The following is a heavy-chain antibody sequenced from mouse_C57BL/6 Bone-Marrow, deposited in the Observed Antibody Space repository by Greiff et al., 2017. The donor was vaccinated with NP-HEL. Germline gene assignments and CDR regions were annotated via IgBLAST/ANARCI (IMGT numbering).Heavy chain of an antibody. CDR2: IDPSDSYP. V-gene: IGHV1-59*01. Sequence: VQLQQPGAELVRPGTSVKLSCKASGYTFTSYWMHWVKQRPGQGLEWIGVIDPSDSYPNYNQKFKGKATLTVDTSSSTAYMQLSSLTSEDSAVYYCARSGYYNYAMDYWGQGTSVTVAS. J-gene: IGHJ4*01. CDR3: ARSGYYNYAMDY. D-gene: IGHD2-12*01. CDR1: GYTFTSYW.